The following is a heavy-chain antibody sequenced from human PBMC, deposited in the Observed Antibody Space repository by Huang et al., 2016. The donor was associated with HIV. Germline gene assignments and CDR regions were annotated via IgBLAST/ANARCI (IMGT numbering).Heavy chain of an antibody. J-gene: IGHJ4*02. Sequence: QVQLVQSGAEVKKPGASVKVSCKTSGYIFSNYGISWVRQAPGQGLEWMGRISAKNANTKYAQRFQDRVNMTIETSTNTAYMELRSLRLDDTALYYCTRDGIRGLGSYHYWGQGTPVTVSS. D-gene: IGHD3-10*01. CDR1: GYIFSNYG. CDR3: TRDGIRGLGSYHY. V-gene: IGHV1-18*01. CDR2: ISAKNANT.